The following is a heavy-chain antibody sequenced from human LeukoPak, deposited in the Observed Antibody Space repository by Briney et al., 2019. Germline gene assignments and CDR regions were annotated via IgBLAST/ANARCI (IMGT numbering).Heavy chain of an antibody. Sequence: SETLSLTCTVSGRSISTYYWSWIRQPPGKGLEWIGYIYYSGNANYNPSLKSRLTISVDTSKNQFSLKLRSVTAADTAVYYCARVGRGSFDIWGQGTMVTVSS. CDR1: GRSISTYY. J-gene: IGHJ3*02. D-gene: IGHD1-26*01. CDR3: ARVGRGSFDI. V-gene: IGHV4-59*01. CDR2: IYYSGNA.